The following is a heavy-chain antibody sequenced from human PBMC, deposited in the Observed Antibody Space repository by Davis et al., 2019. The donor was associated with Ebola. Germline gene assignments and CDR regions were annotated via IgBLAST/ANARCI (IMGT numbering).Heavy chain of an antibody. CDR3: ARDGGYSSSWYGY. CDR1: GFTFSSYG. J-gene: IGHJ4*02. V-gene: IGHV3-33*01. D-gene: IGHD6-13*01. Sequence: GGSLRLSCAASGFTFSSYGMHGVRQAPGKGLEWVAVIWYDGSNKYYADSVKGRFTISRDNSKNTLYLQMNSLRAEDTAVYYCARDGGYSSSWYGYWGQGTLVTVSS. CDR2: IWYDGSNK.